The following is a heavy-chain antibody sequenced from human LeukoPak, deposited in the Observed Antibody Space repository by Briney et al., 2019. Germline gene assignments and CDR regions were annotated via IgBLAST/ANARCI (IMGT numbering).Heavy chain of an antibody. Sequence: SETLSLTCAVSGGSISSSNWWSWVRQPPGKGLEWIGKIYHSGSTNYNPSLKSRVTISVDKSKNQFSLKLSSVTAADTAVYYCARAHDSSGYSSLLFGYWGQGTLVTVSS. J-gene: IGHJ4*02. CDR1: GGSISSSNW. CDR2: IYHSGST. V-gene: IGHV4-4*02. CDR3: ARAHDSSGYSSLLFGY. D-gene: IGHD3-22*01.